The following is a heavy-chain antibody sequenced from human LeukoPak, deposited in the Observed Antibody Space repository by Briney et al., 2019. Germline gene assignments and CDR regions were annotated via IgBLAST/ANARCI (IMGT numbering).Heavy chain of an antibody. CDR1: GFTFDDYA. J-gene: IGHJ4*02. D-gene: IGHD6-19*01. Sequence: GGSLRLSSAASGFTFDDYAMHWVRQAPGKGLEWVSGISWNSGSIGYADSVKGRFTISRDNAKNSLYLQMNSLRAEDTALYYCAKDLRYSSGWYGGFDYWGQGTLVTVSS. CDR2: ISWNSGSI. CDR3: AKDLRYSSGWYGGFDY. V-gene: IGHV3-9*01.